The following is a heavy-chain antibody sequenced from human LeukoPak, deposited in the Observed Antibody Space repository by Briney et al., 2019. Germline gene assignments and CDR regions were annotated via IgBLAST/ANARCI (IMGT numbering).Heavy chain of an antibody. D-gene: IGHD1-14*01. CDR2: ISSSSSTI. CDR1: GFTFSSYS. J-gene: IGHJ5*02. V-gene: IGHV3-48*04. CDR3: ARGGRNDLRSWFDP. Sequence: GGSLRLSCAASGFTFSSYSMNWVRQAPGKGLEWVSYISSSSSTIYYADSVKGRFTISRDNAKNTVYLEMDSLTTNDTALYYCARGGRNDLRSWFDPWGQGTLVTASS.